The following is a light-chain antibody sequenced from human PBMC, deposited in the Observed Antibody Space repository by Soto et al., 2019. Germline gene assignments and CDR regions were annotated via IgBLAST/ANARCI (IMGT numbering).Light chain of an antibody. CDR2: AAS. V-gene: IGKV1-39*01. CDR3: QQSYSTPT. J-gene: IGKJ4*01. CDR1: HIISSY. Sequence: DIQMTQSPSSLSASVGDRVTITCRASHIISSYLNWYQQKAGKAPKVLIYAASNLQSGVPSRFSGSGSGTDFTLTISSLQPEDFATYYCQQSYSTPTFGGGTKVEIK.